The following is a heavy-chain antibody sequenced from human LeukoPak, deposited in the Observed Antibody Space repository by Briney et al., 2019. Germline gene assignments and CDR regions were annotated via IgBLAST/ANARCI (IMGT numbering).Heavy chain of an antibody. D-gene: IGHD6-13*01. V-gene: IGHV3-20*04. CDR3: ARRAATGTMYYFDY. CDR1: GFTFDNYG. Sequence: GSLRLSCAASGFTFDNYGMSWVRQAPAKGLEWFSCITWNGAYRGYAASVKGRFTISSDNAEHSLYQEMKSTRGEDKAVFYCARRAATGTMYYFDYTGQGSLVTVSS. J-gene: IGHJ4*02. CDR2: ITWNGAYR.